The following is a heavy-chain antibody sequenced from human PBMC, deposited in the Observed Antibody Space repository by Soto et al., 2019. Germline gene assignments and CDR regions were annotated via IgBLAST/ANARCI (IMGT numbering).Heavy chain of an antibody. CDR1: GYSFTSYW. D-gene: IGHD3-22*01. CDR3: ARHPLTYYYDSSGYIRGYYYYGMDV. CDR2: IYPGDSDT. Sequence: GESLKISCKGSGYSFTSYWIGWVRQMPGKGLEWMGIIYPGDSDTRYSPSFQGQVTISADKSISTAYLQWSSLKASDTAMYYCARHPLTYYYDSSGYIRGYYYYGMDVWGQGTRVTVSS. J-gene: IGHJ6*02. V-gene: IGHV5-51*01.